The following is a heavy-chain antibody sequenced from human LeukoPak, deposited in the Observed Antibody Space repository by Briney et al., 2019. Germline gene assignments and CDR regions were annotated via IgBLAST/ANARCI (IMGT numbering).Heavy chain of an antibody. CDR1: DGSITSYY. J-gene: IGHJ2*01. CDR3: ARDKGPYWYFDL. CDR2: IYNSGST. Sequence: SETLSLTCTVSDGSITSYYWNWIRQPPGKGLEWIGNIYNSGSTDYNPSLKSRVTISVNTSKNQISLKLSSVTAADTAVYYCARDKGPYWYFDLWGRGNLVTVSS. V-gene: IGHV4-59*01.